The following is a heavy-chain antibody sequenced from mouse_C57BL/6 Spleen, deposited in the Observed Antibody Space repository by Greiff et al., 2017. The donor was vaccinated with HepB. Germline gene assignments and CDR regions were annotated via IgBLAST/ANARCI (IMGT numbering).Heavy chain of an antibody. J-gene: IGHJ2*01. CDR2: IYPSDSET. CDR1: GYTFTSYW. Sequence: VQLQQSGAELVRPGSSVKLSCKASGYTFTSYWMDWVKQRPGQGLEWIGNIYPSDSETHYNQKFKDKATLTVDKSSSTAYMQLSSLTSEDSAVYYCASSLWLRRDYWGQGTTLTVSS. V-gene: IGHV1-61*01. CDR3: ASSLWLRRDY. D-gene: IGHD2-2*01.